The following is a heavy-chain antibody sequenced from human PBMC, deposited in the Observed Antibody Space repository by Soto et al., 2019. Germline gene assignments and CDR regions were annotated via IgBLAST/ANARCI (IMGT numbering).Heavy chain of an antibody. CDR2: ISSSSSTI. CDR3: ASQGEAAAGDY. D-gene: IGHD6-13*01. J-gene: IGHJ4*02. CDR1: GFTFSSYS. Sequence: EVQVVESGGGLVQPGGSLRLSCAASGFTFSSYSMNWVRQAPGKGLEWVSYISSSSSTIYYADSVKGRFTISRDNAKNSLYLQMNSLRAEDTAVYYCASQGEAAAGDYWGQGTLVTVSS. V-gene: IGHV3-48*01.